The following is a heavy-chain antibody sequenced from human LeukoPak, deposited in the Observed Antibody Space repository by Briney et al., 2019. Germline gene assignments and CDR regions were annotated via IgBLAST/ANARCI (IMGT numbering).Heavy chain of an antibody. CDR1: GCAFSRHW. D-gene: IGHD1-26*01. J-gene: IGHJ4*02. Sequence: GGSLRLSCAASGCAFSRHWVSWVRQAPGKGLEWVANMKEDGSQIYYVDSVKGRFSISRDNANNLVYLQMNSLRAEDTAVYYCARDPEGGACDYWGQGTLVTVSS. CDR2: MKEDGSQI. V-gene: IGHV3-7*01. CDR3: ARDPEGGACDY.